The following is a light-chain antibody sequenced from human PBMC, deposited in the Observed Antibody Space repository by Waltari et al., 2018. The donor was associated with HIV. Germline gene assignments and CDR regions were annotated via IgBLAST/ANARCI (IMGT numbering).Light chain of an antibody. CDR2: GSS. J-gene: IGKJ1*01. CDR3: QQSFNTPGT. V-gene: IGKV1-39*01. CDR1: QSISTL. Sequence: DIQMTQSPSSLSASVGDRVTVTCRASQSISTLLNWYQQKPGKAPKLLIFGSSKLQDGVPSRFSGSGSGTDFTLYIGSLQSEDIATYYCQQSFNTPGTFGQGTKVEVK.